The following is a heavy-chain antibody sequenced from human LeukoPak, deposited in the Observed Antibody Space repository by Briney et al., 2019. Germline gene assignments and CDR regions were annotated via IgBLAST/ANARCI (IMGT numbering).Heavy chain of an antibody. V-gene: IGHV3-21*01. CDR3: ARGYSYGYFPYYFDY. CDR1: GFTFSGYS. J-gene: IGHJ4*02. CDR2: ISGSSSYM. D-gene: IGHD5-18*01. Sequence: GGSLRHSCAASGFTFSGYSMNWVRQAPEKGLEWVSSISGSSSYMYYADSVRGRFTISRDNAKNSLYLQMNSLRAEDTAVYYCARGYSYGYFPYYFDYWGQGTLVTVSS.